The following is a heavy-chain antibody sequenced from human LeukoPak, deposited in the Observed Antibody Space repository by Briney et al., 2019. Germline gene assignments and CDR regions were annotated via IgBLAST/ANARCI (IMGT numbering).Heavy chain of an antibody. J-gene: IGHJ4*02. CDR1: GFTFSSYA. CDR2: ISVNEDIT. CDR3: AKNQLLTLTYYFDY. D-gene: IGHD2-2*01. Sequence: PGGSLRLSCAASGFTFSSYAMSWVRQAPGKGLEWVSAISVNEDITYYADSVKGRFTISRDNSKNTLYLQMNSLRAEDTAVYYCAKNQLLTLTYYFDYWGQGTLVTVSS. V-gene: IGHV3-23*01.